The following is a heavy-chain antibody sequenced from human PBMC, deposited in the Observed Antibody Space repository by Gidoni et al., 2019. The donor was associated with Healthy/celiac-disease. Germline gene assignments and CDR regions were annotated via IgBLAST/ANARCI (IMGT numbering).Heavy chain of an antibody. V-gene: IGHV4-39*01. D-gene: IGHD1-7*01. CDR3: ARRLELLHFDY. J-gene: IGHJ4*02. CDR1: GGSISSSSYY. Sequence: QLQLQESGPGLVKPSETLSLTCTVSGGSISSSSYYWGWIRQPPGKGLEWIGSIYYSGSTYYNPSLKSRVTISVDTSKNQFSLKLSSVTAADTAVYYCARRLELLHFDYWGQGTLVTVSS. CDR2: IYYSGST.